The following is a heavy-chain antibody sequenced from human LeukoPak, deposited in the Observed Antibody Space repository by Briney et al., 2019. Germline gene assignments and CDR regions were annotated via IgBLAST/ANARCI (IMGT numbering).Heavy chain of an antibody. CDR3: AKDIYGRNYYDYGMDV. V-gene: IGHV3-9*01. J-gene: IGHJ6*02. CDR2: ISWNSGSI. Sequence: GGSLRLSCAASGFTFDDYAMHWVRQAPGKGLEWVSGISWNSGSIGYADSVKGRFTISRDNAKNSLYLQMNSLRAEDTALYYCAKDIYGRNYYDYGMDVWGQGTTVTVSS. CDR1: GFTFDDYA. D-gene: IGHD3-10*01.